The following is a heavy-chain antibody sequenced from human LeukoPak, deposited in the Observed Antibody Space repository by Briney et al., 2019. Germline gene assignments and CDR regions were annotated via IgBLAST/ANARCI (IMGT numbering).Heavy chain of an antibody. CDR3: ARDYASEYMDV. CDR2: ISTTGYTI. Sequence: GGSLRLSCAASGFTFSDYYMSWIRQAPGQGLEWLSYISTTGYTIYYADSVKGRFTISRDNTQNSLFLQMDSLRVEDTAVYYCARDYASEYMDVWGKGTTVTVSS. CDR1: GFTFSDYY. J-gene: IGHJ6*03. D-gene: IGHD3-16*01. V-gene: IGHV3-11*04.